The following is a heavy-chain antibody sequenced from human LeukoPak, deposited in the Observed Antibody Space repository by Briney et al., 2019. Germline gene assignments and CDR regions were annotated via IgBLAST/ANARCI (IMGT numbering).Heavy chain of an antibody. CDR1: GFTFSSYA. D-gene: IGHD2-15*01. Sequence: WGSLRLSCAASGFTFSSYAMSWVRQAPGKGLEWVSAISGSGGSTYYADSVKGRFTISRDNSENTLYLQMNSLRAEDTAVYYCAKGRTCSGGSCYSRSYFDYWGQGTLVTVSS. CDR2: ISGSGGST. J-gene: IGHJ4*02. V-gene: IGHV3-23*01. CDR3: AKGRTCSGGSCYSRSYFDY.